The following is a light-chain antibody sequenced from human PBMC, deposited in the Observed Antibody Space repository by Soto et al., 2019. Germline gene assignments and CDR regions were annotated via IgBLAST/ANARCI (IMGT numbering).Light chain of an antibody. CDR1: SSNIGRNT. Sequence: QSVLTQPPSASGTPGQRFTISCSGSSSNIGRNTVNWYQQLPGTAPQLLIYSNNQRPSGVPDRFSGSKSGTSASLAISGLQSEDEADYYCATWDDSLNGYVVFGGGTQLTVL. CDR2: SNN. CDR3: ATWDDSLNGYVV. V-gene: IGLV1-44*01. J-gene: IGLJ2*01.